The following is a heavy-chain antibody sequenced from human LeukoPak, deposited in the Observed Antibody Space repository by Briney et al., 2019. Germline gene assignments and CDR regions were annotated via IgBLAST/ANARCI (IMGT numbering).Heavy chain of an antibody. CDR3: ARGGSYFDY. D-gene: IGHD1-26*01. CDR2: ISSSSNYI. Sequence: GGSLRLSCAASGFTFSSYNMNWVRQAPGKGLEWVASISSSSNYIYYVDSVKGRFTISRDNAKNSLYLQMNSLRAEDTAVYYCARGGSYFDYWGQGTLATVSS. V-gene: IGHV3-21*01. J-gene: IGHJ4*02. CDR1: GFTFSSYN.